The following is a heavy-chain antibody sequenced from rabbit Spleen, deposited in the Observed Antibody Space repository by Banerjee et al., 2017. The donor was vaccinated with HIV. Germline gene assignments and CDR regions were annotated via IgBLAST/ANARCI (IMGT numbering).Heavy chain of an antibody. CDR3: ARHAGYAGYGYSTLDL. V-gene: IGHV1S7*01. J-gene: IGHJ4*01. CDR2: IDPVFGNT. Sequence: QLEESGGDLVKPEGSLTLTCTTSGFTLSGYWMCWVRQAPGKGLEWTGYIDPVFGNTCYASWVNGRFTISSDNAQNTVDLQMNSLTAADTATYFCARHAGYAGYGYSTLDLWGPGTLVTVS. CDR1: GFTLSGYW. D-gene: IGHD8-1*01.